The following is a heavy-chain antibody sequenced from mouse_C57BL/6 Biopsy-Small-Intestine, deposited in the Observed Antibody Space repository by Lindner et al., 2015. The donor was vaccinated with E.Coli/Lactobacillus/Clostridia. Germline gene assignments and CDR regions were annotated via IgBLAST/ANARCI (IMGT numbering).Heavy chain of an antibody. J-gene: IGHJ4*01. CDR1: GFSLTSYA. Sequence: VQLQESGPGLVAPSQSLSITCTVSGFSLTSYAISWVRQPPGKGLEWLGVIWTGGGTNYNSALKSRLSISKDNSKSQVFLKMNGLQTDDTASYYCARIYDGYYVEFDYAMDYWGQGTSVTVSS. CDR2: IWTGGGT. D-gene: IGHD2-3*01. CDR3: ARIYDGYYVEFDYAMDY. V-gene: IGHV2-9-1*01.